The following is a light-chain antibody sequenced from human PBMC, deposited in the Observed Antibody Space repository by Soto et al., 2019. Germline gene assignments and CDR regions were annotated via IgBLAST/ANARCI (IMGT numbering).Light chain of an antibody. V-gene: IGKV3-11*01. CDR1: QSVSSY. CDR2: DAS. CDR3: QQWRT. Sequence: EIVLTQSPAPPSLSPAARTILSCRASQSVSSYLAWYKQKPGQAPRLLIYDASNRATGIPARFSGSGSGTDFTLTISSLEPEDFAVYYCQQWRTFGPGTKVDIK. J-gene: IGKJ3*01.